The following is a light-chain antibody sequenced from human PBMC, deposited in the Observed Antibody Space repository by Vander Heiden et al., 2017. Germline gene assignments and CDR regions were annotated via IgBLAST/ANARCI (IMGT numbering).Light chain of an antibody. CDR2: GTS. CDR1: QRLRRTY. V-gene: IGKV3-20*01. Sequence: EIVFTQSLGTLSLSPGYRATLSCRARQRLRRTYLAWYQQKPGQSPRLLIYGTSTRATGVADRFSGGGSGTDFTLTISSVEPEDFAVYFCQHYGSSDRTFGQGTKVEIK. CDR3: QHYGSSDRT. J-gene: IGKJ1*01.